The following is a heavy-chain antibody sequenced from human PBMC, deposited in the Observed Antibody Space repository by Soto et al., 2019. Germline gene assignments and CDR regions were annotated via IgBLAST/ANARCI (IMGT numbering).Heavy chain of an antibody. CDR3: ARSVGGSNVNFDY. CDR1: GYTFTNYD. Sequence: QVQLVQSGAEVRTPGASVKVSCKASGYTFTNYDINWVRQATGQGPEWMGWMNPDSGHTGYVQKFQGRVTMTRNTAISTAYMELSDLRCEDTGVYYCARSVGGSNVNFDYWGQGTLVTVSS. V-gene: IGHV1-8*01. J-gene: IGHJ4*02. CDR2: MNPDSGHT. D-gene: IGHD3-10*01.